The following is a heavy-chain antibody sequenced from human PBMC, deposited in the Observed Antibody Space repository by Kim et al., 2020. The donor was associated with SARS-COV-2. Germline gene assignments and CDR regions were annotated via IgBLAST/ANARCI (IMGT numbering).Heavy chain of an antibody. CDR2: ISSSSSYI. CDR3: ARDESGVSSYNWFDP. CDR1: GFTFSSYS. J-gene: IGHJ5*02. V-gene: IGHV3-21*01. D-gene: IGHD3-16*01. Sequence: GGSLRLSCAASGFTFSSYSMNWVRQAPGKGLEWVSSISSSSSYIYYADSVKGRFTISRDNAKNSLYLQMNSLRAEDTAVYYCARDESGVSSYNWFDPWGQGTLVTVSS.